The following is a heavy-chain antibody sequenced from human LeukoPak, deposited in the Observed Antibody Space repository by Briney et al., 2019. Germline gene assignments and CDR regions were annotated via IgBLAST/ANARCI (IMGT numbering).Heavy chain of an antibody. CDR1: GGAFSTDA. D-gene: IGHD2-15*01. J-gene: IGHJ4*02. V-gene: IGHV1-69*01. Sequence: SVKVSCKASGGAFSTDALSWVRQAPGQGLEWLGGIIPIFGAANYAQKFQGRVTITADESTSTAYMELSSLRSEDTAVYYCARTVHSTGDCYFDFWGQGTLVTVSS. CDR3: ARTVHSTGDCYFDF. CDR2: IIPIFGAA.